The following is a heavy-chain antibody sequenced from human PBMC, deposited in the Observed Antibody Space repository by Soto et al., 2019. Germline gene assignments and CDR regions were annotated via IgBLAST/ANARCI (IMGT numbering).Heavy chain of an antibody. D-gene: IGHD6-19*01. Sequence: LRLSCAASGFTFSSYGMHWVRQAPGKGLEWVAVIWYDGSNKYYADSVKGRFTISRDNSKNTLYLQMNSLRAEDTAVYYCARDGSGWYHYYFDYWGQGTLVTVSS. CDR3: ARDGSGWYHYYFDY. J-gene: IGHJ4*02. CDR2: IWYDGSNK. V-gene: IGHV3-33*01. CDR1: GFTFSSYG.